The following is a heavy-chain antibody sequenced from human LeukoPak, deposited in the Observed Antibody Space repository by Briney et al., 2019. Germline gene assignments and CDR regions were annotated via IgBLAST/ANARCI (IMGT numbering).Heavy chain of an antibody. CDR3: ARLRSGMDV. CDR1: GGSINGYY. J-gene: IGHJ6*02. V-gene: IGHV4-59*01. CDR2: VYNSGST. Sequence: PSETLSLTCTVSGGSINGYYWTWIRQPPGKGLEWIANVYNSGSTNYNPSLKSRVTISVDMFKNQFSLKLTSVTAADTAVYYCARLRSGMDVWGQGTTVTVSS.